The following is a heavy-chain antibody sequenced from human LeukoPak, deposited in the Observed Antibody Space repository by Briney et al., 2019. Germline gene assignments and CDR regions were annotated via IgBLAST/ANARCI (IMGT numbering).Heavy chain of an antibody. D-gene: IGHD5-12*01. CDR2: INHSGST. CDR1: GGSFSGYY. J-gene: IGHJ4*02. V-gene: IGHV4-34*01. CDR3: ARVRYSGYVDY. Sequence: SETLSLTCAVYGGSFSGYYWSWIRQPPGKGPEWIGEINHSGSTNYNPSLKSRVTISVDTSKNQFSLKLSSVTAADTAVYYCARVRYSGYVDYWGQGTLVTVSS.